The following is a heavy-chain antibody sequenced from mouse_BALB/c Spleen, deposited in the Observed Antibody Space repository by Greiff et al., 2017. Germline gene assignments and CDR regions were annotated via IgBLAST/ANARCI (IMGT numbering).Heavy chain of an antibody. Sequence: EVMLVESGGGLVQPGGSLKLSCAASGFTFSSYTMSWVRQTPEKRLEWVAYISNGGGSTYYPDTVKGRFTISRDNAKNTLYLQMSSLKSEDTAMYYCARHYGRAMDYWGQGTSVTVSS. CDR1: GFTFSSYT. J-gene: IGHJ4*01. V-gene: IGHV5-12-2*01. CDR2: ISNGGGST. D-gene: IGHD2-1*01. CDR3: ARHYGRAMDY.